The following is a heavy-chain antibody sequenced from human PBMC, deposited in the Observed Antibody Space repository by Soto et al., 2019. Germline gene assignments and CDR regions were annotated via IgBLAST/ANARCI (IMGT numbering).Heavy chain of an antibody. CDR1: GGTFSSYA. Sequence: SVKVSCKASGGTFSSYAISWVRQAPGQGLEWMGGIIPIFGTANYAQKFQGRVTITADESTSTAYMELSSLRSEDTAVYYCARGGAYYYDSSGPDAFDIWGQGTMVTVSS. V-gene: IGHV1-69*13. J-gene: IGHJ3*02. CDR2: IIPIFGTA. CDR3: ARGGAYYYDSSGPDAFDI. D-gene: IGHD3-22*01.